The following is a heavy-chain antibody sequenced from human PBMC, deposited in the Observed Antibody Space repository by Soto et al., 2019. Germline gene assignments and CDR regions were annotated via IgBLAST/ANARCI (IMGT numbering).Heavy chain of an antibody. CDR3: ARGSTLVVSTRYYFDY. D-gene: IGHD2-8*02. J-gene: IGHJ4*02. Sequence: PSETACLASTVSGDSISTFGRVWTWIRQHPGKGLEWIGYINYSGSTDYSPSLKSRVTISSDTSKNQFSLNLRSVTAADTAVYYCARGSTLVVSTRYYFDYWGQGTLVTVSS. CDR2: INYSGST. CDR1: GDSISTFGRV. V-gene: IGHV4-31*03.